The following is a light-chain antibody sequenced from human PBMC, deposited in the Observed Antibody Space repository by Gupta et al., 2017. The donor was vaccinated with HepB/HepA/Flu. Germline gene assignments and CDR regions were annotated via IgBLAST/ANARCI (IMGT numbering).Light chain of an antibody. J-gene: IGLJ2*01. CDR2: EVT. CDR3: SSLTSTTNLVV. Sequence: QSALTQPASVSGSPGQSSTISCPGTSSEFGDFNYVSWYQQHPGKAPKLLISEVTNRLSGVADRFSGSKSGTTASLTITGLQPEDEADYYCSSLTSTTNLVVFGGGTKLTVL. V-gene: IGLV2-14*01. CDR1: SSEFGDFNY.